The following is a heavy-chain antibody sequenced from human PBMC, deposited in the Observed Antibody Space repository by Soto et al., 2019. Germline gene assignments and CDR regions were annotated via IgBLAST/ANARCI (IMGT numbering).Heavy chain of an antibody. CDR3: ARRDYYSYGMDV. CDR2: ISTHNGNT. J-gene: IGHJ6*02. V-gene: IGHV1-18*01. CDR1: GYTFVRYG. Sequence: QVQLVQSGAEVKKPGASVKVSCKTSGYTFVRYGITWVRQAPGQGLEWMGWISTHNGNTNYGKKLQDRVTMTTDTSTSTAYMELRSLRSNDTAVYYCARRDYYSYGMDVWGQGTTVTVSS.